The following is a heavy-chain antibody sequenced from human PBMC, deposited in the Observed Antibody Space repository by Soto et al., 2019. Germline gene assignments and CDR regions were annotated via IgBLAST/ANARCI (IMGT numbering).Heavy chain of an antibody. V-gene: IGHV4-39*07. D-gene: IGHD2-21*02. CDR1: GESIRSDTDY. CDR3: ATLPPRIVVVVSPIPT. J-gene: IGHJ5*02. Sequence: SETLSLTCTVSGESIRSDTDYWAWIRQPPGKSTEWIGSINHSGTTNYNPSLKSRVTISVDKSNNQFSLELTSVTAADTAIYYCATLPPRIVVVVSPIPTWGQGTPVTVSS. CDR2: INHSGTT.